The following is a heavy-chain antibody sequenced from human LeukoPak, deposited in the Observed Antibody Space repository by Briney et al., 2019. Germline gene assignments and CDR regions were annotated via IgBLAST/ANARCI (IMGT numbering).Heavy chain of an antibody. D-gene: IGHD5-18*01. CDR3: ARWVDTAMATTMDAFDI. V-gene: IGHV4-39*07. CDR1: GGSISSSSYY. Sequence: PSETLSLTCTVSGGSISSSSYYWGWIRQPPGKGLEWIGTIYYSGSTYYNPSLKSRVTISVDTSKNQFSLKLSSVTAADTAVYYCARWVDTAMATTMDAFDIWGQGTMVTVSS. J-gene: IGHJ3*02. CDR2: IYYSGST.